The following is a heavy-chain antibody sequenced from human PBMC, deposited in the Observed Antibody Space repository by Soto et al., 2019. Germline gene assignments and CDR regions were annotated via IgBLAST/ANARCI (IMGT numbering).Heavy chain of an antibody. D-gene: IGHD6-19*01. CDR3: ARDRSSGWFLY. V-gene: IGHV1-18*01. J-gene: IGHJ4*02. Sequence: QVQLVQSGGEVKKPGASVKVSCKASGYTFSSYGISWVRQAPGQGLEWMGWISAYNGNTNYAQKLQGRVTMTTEKSTSTAYIELRSLRSDDTAVYYCARDRSSGWFLYWGQGTLVIVSS. CDR1: GYTFSSYG. CDR2: ISAYNGNT.